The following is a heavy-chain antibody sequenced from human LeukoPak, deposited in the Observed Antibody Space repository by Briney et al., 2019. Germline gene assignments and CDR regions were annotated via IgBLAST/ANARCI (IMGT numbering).Heavy chain of an antibody. Sequence: SVKVSCKASGGTFSSYAISWVRQAPGQGLEWMGRIIPIFGTANYAQKFQGRVTITTDESTSTAYMELSSLRSEDTAVYYCARDSTLTDSYDSSGFDYWGQGTLVTVSS. CDR3: ARDSTLTDSYDSSGFDY. CDR2: IIPIFGTA. J-gene: IGHJ4*02. CDR1: GGTFSSYA. D-gene: IGHD3-22*01. V-gene: IGHV1-69*05.